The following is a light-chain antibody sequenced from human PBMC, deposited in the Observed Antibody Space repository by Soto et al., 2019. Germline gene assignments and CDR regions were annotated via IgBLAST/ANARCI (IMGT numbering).Light chain of an antibody. Sequence: DIQMTQSPSTLSASVGDRVTITCRASPSINRWLALYQQKPGKAPKLLIYKASTLESGVPSRFSGGGIGTEFSLSISSLQPDDFATYYCQQYSTYPYIFGQGTKVEIK. J-gene: IGKJ2*01. V-gene: IGKV1-5*03. CDR3: QQYSTYPYI. CDR1: PSINRW. CDR2: KAS.